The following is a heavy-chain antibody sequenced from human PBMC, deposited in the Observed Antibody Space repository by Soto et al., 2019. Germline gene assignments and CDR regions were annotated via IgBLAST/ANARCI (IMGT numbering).Heavy chain of an antibody. CDR3: AVLSDFSLLLFLLAVLMDV. CDR2: FFIGGNT. D-gene: IGHD3-16*01. Sequence: SETLSLTCTVSGGSISSSTYYWGWMRQPPGKGLEWIASFFIGGNTYYNPSLKSRVTKSVDTSKNQFSLKLSSVTAADTAEYCPAVLSDFSLLLFLLAVLMDV. V-gene: IGHV4-39*01. CDR1: GGSISSSTYY. J-gene: IGHJ6*01.